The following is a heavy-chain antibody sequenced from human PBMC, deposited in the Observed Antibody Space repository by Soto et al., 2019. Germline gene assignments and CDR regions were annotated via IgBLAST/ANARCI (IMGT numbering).Heavy chain of an antibody. Sequence: SLTMPLTSTVSGGTISSGDYYWSRKKKPPGKGLEWIGYIYYSGSTYYNPSLKSRVTISVDTSKNQFSLKLSSVTAADTAVYYCARDFQELEPYFDCWGQGTLVTVSS. J-gene: IGHJ4*02. D-gene: IGHD1-26*01. V-gene: IGHV4-30-4*08. CDR3: ARDFQELEPYFDC. CDR1: GGTISSGDYY. CDR2: IYYSGST.